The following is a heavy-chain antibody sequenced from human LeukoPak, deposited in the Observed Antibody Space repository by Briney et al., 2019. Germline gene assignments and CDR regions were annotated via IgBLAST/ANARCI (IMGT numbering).Heavy chain of an antibody. J-gene: IGHJ4*02. V-gene: IGHV5-51*01. CDR3: ASEYCSGGNCYFDY. CDR1: EYSFATYW. D-gene: IGHD2-15*01. CDR2: IFPGDSDT. Sequence: GESLKISCKGSEYSFATYWIGWVRQMPGQGLEWMGIIFPGDSDTRYSPSFQGQVTISADKSISTAYLQWSSLKASDTAFYYCASEYCSGGNCYFDYWGQGTLVTVSS.